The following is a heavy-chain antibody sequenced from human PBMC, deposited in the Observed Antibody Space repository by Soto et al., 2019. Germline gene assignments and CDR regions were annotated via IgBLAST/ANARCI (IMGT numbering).Heavy chain of an antibody. Sequence: EVQLVESGGGLVQPGGSLRLACAASGFTFSSYEMNWVRQAPGKGLEWVSYISSSGSTIYYADSVKGRFTISRDNANNSLYLLMNRLRAEDTAVYYCASDSNSYDSRGYYYYYGMDVWGQGTTVTVSS. D-gene: IGHD3-22*01. CDR3: ASDSNSYDSRGYYYYYGMDV. CDR2: ISSSGSTI. J-gene: IGHJ6*02. CDR1: GFTFSSYE. V-gene: IGHV3-48*03.